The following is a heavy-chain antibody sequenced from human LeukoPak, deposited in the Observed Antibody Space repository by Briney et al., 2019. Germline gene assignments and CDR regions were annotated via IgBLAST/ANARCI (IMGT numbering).Heavy chain of an antibody. CDR1: GGSFSSSDYY. D-gene: IGHD1-26*01. V-gene: IGHV4-39*07. Sequence: SETLSLTCTVSGGSFSSSDYYWGWIRQPPGKGLEWIGSIYYSGSTYYNASLKSRVTISVDTSKNQFSLKLSSVTAADTAVYYCARAGVGAEYYFDYWGQGTLVTVSS. CDR2: IYYSGST. J-gene: IGHJ4*02. CDR3: ARAGVGAEYYFDY.